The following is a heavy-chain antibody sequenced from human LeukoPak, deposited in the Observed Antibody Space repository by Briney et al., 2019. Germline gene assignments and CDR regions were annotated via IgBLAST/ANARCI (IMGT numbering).Heavy chain of an antibody. J-gene: IGHJ4*02. CDR3: ARRGLSTVAAPFDY. V-gene: IGHV4-39*01. CDR1: GGSISSSSYY. Sequence: PSETLSLTCTVSGGSISSSSYYWGWIRQPPGKGLEWIGSIYYSGSTYYNPSLKSRVTISVDTSKNQFSLKLSSVTAADTAVYYCARRGLSTVAAPFDYWGQGTLVTVSS. D-gene: IGHD6-19*01. CDR2: IYYSGST.